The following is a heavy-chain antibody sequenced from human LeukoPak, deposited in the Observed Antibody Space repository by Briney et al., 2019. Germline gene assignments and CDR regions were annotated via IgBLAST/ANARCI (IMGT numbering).Heavy chain of an antibody. Sequence: SETLSLTCAVYGGSFSGYYWNWIRQPPGKGLEWIGEINHSGSTHYNPSLKSRVTMSVDTSKNQFSMKLSSVTAADTAVYYCARDETTPLPGAYWGQGTLVTVPS. V-gene: IGHV4-34*01. J-gene: IGHJ4*02. CDR3: ARDETTPLPGAY. D-gene: IGHD4-17*01. CDR1: GGSFSGYY. CDR2: INHSGST.